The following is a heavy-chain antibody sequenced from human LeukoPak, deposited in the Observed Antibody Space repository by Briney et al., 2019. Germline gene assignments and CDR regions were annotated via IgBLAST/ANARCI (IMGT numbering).Heavy chain of an antibody. V-gene: IGHV4-59*01. J-gene: IGHJ4*02. CDR3: ARSRVWSDYWGYFDC. Sequence: PSETLSLTCTVSGGSIRNYYWSWIRQPPGEGLEWIGYIYHSGSTNYNPSLKSRVNVSVDMAKNQISLKMSSVTAADTAVYYCARSRVWSDYWGYFDCWGQGILVTVSS. CDR1: GGSIRNYY. CDR2: IYHSGST. D-gene: IGHD3-3*01.